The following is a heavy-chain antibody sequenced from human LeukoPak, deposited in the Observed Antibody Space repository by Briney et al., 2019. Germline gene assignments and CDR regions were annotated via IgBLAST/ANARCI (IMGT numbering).Heavy chain of an antibody. J-gene: IGHJ4*02. D-gene: IGHD1-1*01. CDR3: GEVQSGNKFDY. Sequence: GGSLRLSCAASGFTFSSYWMHWVRQAPGKGLVWVSRINSDGSSTSYADSVKGRFTISRDNAKNTLYLQMNSLRAEDTAVYYCGEVQSGNKFDYWGRGTQVTVSS. CDR1: GFTFSSYW. CDR2: INSDGSST. V-gene: IGHV3-74*01.